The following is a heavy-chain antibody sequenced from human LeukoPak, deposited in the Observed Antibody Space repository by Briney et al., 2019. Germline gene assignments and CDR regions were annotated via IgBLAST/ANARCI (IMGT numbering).Heavy chain of an antibody. CDR1: GGSFSGYY. CDR3: ARLQGSRTATVDF. CDR2: IFYNGAT. V-gene: IGHV4-34*09. Sequence: PSETLSLTCAVYGGSFSGYYWSWIRQPPGKGLEWIGYIFYNGATDYNPSLKGRVTISLGTSQNQFSLIMYSVTAADTAVYYCARLQGSRTATVDFWGQGTLVTVSA. J-gene: IGHJ4*02. D-gene: IGHD1-26*01.